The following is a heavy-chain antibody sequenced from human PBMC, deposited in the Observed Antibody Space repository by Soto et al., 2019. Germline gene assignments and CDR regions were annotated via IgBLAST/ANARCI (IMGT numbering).Heavy chain of an antibody. V-gene: IGHV1-69*12. CDR2: IIPIFATA. Sequence: QVQLVQSGAEVKKPGSSVTVSCKASGGTFSSSALNWVRQAPGLGLEWMGGIIPIFATADYAQPFPGRVTITADESTSTAYMELSSLRSEDTAVYYCAQCLLGVNYYYGMDVWGQGTTVTVSS. D-gene: IGHD3-16*01. CDR3: AQCLLGVNYYYGMDV. J-gene: IGHJ6*02. CDR1: GGTFSSSA.